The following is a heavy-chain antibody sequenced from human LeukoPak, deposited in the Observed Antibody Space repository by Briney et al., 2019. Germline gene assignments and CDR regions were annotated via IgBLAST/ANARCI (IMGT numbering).Heavy chain of an antibody. V-gene: IGHV3-30*02. J-gene: IGHJ4*02. CDR3: AKDPYYYGSGSYYYFDY. CDR1: GFTFSSYG. CDR2: IRYDGSNK. D-gene: IGHD3-10*01. Sequence: PGGSLRLSCAASGFTFSSYGMHWVRQAPGKGLEWVAFIRYDGSNKYYADSVKGRFTISRDNSKNTLYLQMNSLRAEDTAVYYCAKDPYYYGSGSYYYFDYWGQGTLVTVSS.